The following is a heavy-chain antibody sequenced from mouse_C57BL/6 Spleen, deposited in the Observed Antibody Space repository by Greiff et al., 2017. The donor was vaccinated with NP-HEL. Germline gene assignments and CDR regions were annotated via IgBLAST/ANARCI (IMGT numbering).Heavy chain of an antibody. Sequence: EVQRVESGEGLVKPGGSLKLSCAASGFTFSSYAMSWVRQTPEKRLEWVAYISSGGDYIYYADTVKGRFTISRDNARNTLYLQMSSLKSEDTAMYYCTRGGVLWSPYAMDYWGQGTSVTVSS. J-gene: IGHJ4*01. CDR1: GFTFSSYA. V-gene: IGHV5-9-1*02. CDR3: TRGGVLWSPYAMDY. CDR2: ISSGGDYI. D-gene: IGHD1-1*02.